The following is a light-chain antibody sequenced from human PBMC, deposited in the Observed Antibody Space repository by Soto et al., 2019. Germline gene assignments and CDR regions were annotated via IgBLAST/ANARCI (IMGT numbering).Light chain of an antibody. CDR1: QSVSRN. Sequence: EIVLTQSPAALSLSPGERATLSCGASQSVSRNLAWYQQKPGQAPRLLIYGASTRATGIPARFSGAGSGTEFTLTISSLQSEDFALYYCQQYNDWPLTFGQGTKVDIK. CDR3: QQYNDWPLT. V-gene: IGKV3-15*01. J-gene: IGKJ1*01. CDR2: GAS.